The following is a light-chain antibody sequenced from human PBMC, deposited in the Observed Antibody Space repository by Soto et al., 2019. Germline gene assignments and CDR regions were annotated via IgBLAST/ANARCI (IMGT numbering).Light chain of an antibody. Sequence: DIQMTQSPSSLSASVGDRVTITCLASQGISNSLAWYHQKPGKVPKLLIYAASTLQSGVPSRFSGSGSGTDFTLTISSLQPEDGATYYCQEYGSAPSTLGQGTKLEIK. CDR1: QGISNS. CDR2: AAS. V-gene: IGKV1-27*01. CDR3: QEYGSAPST. J-gene: IGKJ2*01.